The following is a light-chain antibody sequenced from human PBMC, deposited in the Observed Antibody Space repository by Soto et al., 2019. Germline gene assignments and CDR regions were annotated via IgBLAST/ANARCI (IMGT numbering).Light chain of an antibody. J-gene: IGLJ1*01. CDR3: SSYTSSSLYV. V-gene: IGLV2-14*01. Sequence: QSALTQPASVSGSPGQSITISCTGTSSDVGGYNYVSWYQQHPGKAPKLMIYDVSNRPSGVSNRFSGSKSGNTASLTISGLPDEDEADYYCSSYTSSSLYVFGTGTKVTVL. CDR1: SSDVGGYNY. CDR2: DVS.